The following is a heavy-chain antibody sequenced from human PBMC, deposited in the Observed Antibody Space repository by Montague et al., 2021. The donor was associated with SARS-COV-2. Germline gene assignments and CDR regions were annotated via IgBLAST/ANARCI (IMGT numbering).Heavy chain of an antibody. V-gene: IGHV4-39*01. CDR3: ARHSGDYTIFGVVIYYMDV. D-gene: IGHD3-3*01. J-gene: IGHJ6*03. CDR2: IYYSGST. CDR1: GGSISGSSHY. Sequence: SETLSLTCTVSGGSISGSSHYWGWIRQPPGKGLEWIGSIYYSGSTYYNPSLTSRVTISVDTSKNQFSLKLSSVTAADTAVFYCARHSGDYTIFGVVIYYMDVWGKGTTVTVSS.